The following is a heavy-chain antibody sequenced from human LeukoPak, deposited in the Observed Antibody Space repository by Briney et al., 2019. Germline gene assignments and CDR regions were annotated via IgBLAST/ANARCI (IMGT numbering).Heavy chain of an antibody. V-gene: IGHV3-33*01. D-gene: IGHD4-17*01. Sequence: GGSLRLSCAASGFTFSSYGMHWVRQAPGKGLEWVAVIWYDGSNKYYADSVKGRFTISRDNSRNTLYLQMNSLRAEDTAVYYCARPGSVTTLDWLDPWGQGTLVTVSS. CDR3: ARPGSVTTLDWLDP. CDR1: GFTFSSYG. CDR2: IWYDGSNK. J-gene: IGHJ5*02.